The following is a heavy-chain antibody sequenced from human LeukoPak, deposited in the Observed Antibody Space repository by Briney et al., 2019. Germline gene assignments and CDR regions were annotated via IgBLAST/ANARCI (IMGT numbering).Heavy chain of an antibody. J-gene: IGHJ4*02. V-gene: IGHV4-59*12. CDR1: GDSMSSYY. Sequence: SETLSLTCTVSGDSMSSYYWSWIRQPPGKGPEWIGYIFYSGRTNYNPSLKSRVTISADTSKNQFSLNLSSVTAADTAVYYCARDKPQSYFDFWGQRTLVTVSS. CDR2: IFYSGRT. CDR3: ARDKPQSYFDF.